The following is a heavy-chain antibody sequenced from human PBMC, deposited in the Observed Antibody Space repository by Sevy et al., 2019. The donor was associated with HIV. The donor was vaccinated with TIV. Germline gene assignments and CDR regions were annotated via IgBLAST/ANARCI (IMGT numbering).Heavy chain of an antibody. Sequence: SETLSLTCTVSGGSISGSSYYWGWIRQPPGKGLEWIGSIYYSGSTYYNPSLKSRVTISVDTSKNQFSLKLSSVTAADTAVYYCARHSIAARPLVYYYYGMDVWGQGTTVTVSS. CDR3: ARHSIAARPLVYYYYGMDV. CDR2: IYYSGST. J-gene: IGHJ6*02. CDR1: GGSISGSSYY. V-gene: IGHV4-39*01. D-gene: IGHD6-6*01.